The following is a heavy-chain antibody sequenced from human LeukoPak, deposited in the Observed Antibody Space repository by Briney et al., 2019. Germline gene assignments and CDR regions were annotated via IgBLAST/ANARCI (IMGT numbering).Heavy chain of an antibody. D-gene: IGHD1-26*01. J-gene: IGHJ3*02. CDR1: GGTFSSYA. V-gene: IGHV1-69*05. CDR3: ARRKTKGARDAFDI. CDR2: VIPIFGTA. Sequence: SVKVSCKASGGTFSSYAISWVRQAPGQGLEWMGGVIPIFGTANYAQKFQGRVTITTDESTSTAYMELSSLRSGDTAVYYCARRKTKGARDAFDIWGQGTMVTVSS.